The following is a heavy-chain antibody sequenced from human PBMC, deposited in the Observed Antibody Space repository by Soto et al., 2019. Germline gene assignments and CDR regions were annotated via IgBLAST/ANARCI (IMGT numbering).Heavy chain of an antibody. CDR3: ASVKTWYNYYFDY. Sequence: PGGSLRLSCAASGFTFSSYAMSWVRQAPGKGLEWVSAISGSGGSTYYADSVKGRFTISRDNSKNTLYLQMNSLRAEDTAVYYCASVKTWYNYYFDYWGQGTLVTVSS. CDR1: GFTFSSYA. J-gene: IGHJ4*02. V-gene: IGHV3-23*01. CDR2: ISGSGGST. D-gene: IGHD1-1*01.